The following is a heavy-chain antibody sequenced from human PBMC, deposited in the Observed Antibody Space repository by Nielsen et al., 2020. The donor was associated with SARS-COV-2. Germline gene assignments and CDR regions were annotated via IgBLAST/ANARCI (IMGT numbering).Heavy chain of an antibody. CDR3: ARDRGGNIAAAGTYYYYYGMDV. CDR2: INAGNGNT. D-gene: IGHD6-13*01. V-gene: IGHV1-3*01. Sequence: ASVKISCKASGYTFTSYAMHWVRQAPGQRFEWMGWINAGNGNTKYSQKFQGRVTITRDTSASTAYMELSSLRSEDTAVYYCARDRGGNIAAAGTYYYYYGMDVWGQGTTVTVSS. CDR1: GYTFTSYA. J-gene: IGHJ6*02.